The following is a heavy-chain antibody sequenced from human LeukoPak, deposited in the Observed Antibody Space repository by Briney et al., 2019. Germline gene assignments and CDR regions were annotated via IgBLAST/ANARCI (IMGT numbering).Heavy chain of an antibody. J-gene: IGHJ6*02. D-gene: IGHD3-22*01. Sequence: GRSLRLSCAASGFTFDDYAMHWVGQAPGKGLEWVSGISWNSGSIGYADSVKGRFTISRDNAKNSLYLQMNSLRAEDTALYYCAKDGGYQSYYYYGMDVWGQGTTVTVSS. CDR2: ISWNSGSI. CDR3: AKDGGYQSYYYYGMDV. CDR1: GFTFDDYA. V-gene: IGHV3-9*01.